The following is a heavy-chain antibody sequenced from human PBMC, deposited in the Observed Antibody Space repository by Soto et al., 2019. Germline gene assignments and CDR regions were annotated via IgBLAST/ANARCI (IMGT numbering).Heavy chain of an antibody. Sequence: QVQLQESGPGLVKPSETLSLTCTVSGGSISSYYWSWIRQPPGKGLERIGSIYYSGSTNYNPSRKSRVTIAVDTSKNQFSLKLSSVTAADTAVYYCARGGQYDYIWGSYRYGDAFDIWGQGTMVTVSS. D-gene: IGHD3-16*02. CDR2: IYYSGST. J-gene: IGHJ3*02. V-gene: IGHV4-59*01. CDR1: GGSISSYY. CDR3: ARGGQYDYIWGSYRYGDAFDI.